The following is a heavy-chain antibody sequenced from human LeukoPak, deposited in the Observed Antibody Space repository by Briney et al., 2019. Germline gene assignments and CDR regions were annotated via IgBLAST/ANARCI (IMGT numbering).Heavy chain of an antibody. V-gene: IGHV3-23*01. CDR1: GFTFRSYG. D-gene: IGHD3-16*01. Sequence: GGSLRLSCAASGFTFRSYGMSWVRRAPGKGLGWVSAIIGVGDSTYYADSVKGRFSISRDNSKNTLYLQMNSLRAEDTAVYYCANSPWGSSALYYYYYMDVWGKGTTVTISS. CDR2: IIGVGDST. J-gene: IGHJ6*03. CDR3: ANSPWGSSALYYYYYMDV.